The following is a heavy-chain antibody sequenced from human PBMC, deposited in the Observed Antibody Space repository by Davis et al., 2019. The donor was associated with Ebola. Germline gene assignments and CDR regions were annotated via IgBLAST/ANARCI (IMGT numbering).Heavy chain of an antibody. J-gene: IGHJ6*02. CDR3: ARIILGRDFYGMDV. Sequence: ASVKVSCKASGFTFTNYAIHWVRQAPGQSLEWMGWINAGNGNTKYSQKFQGRVTITTDTSASTAYMELSSLRSEDTAVLYCARIILGRDFYGMDVWGQGTTVTVSS. CDR1: GFTFTNYA. V-gene: IGHV1-3*01. CDR2: INAGNGNT.